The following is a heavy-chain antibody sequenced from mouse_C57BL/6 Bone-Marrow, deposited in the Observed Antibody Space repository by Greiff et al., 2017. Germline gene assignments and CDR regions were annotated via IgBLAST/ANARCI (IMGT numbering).Heavy chain of an antibody. CDR1: GYTFTGYW. Sequence: VQLQQSGAELMKPGASVKLSCKATGYTFTGYWIAWVKQRPGHGLEWVGEILPGSGSTNYNEKFKGKATFTANTSSNTAYMQLSSLTTEDSAIYYCARERVVMTDWYCDVWGTGTTVTVSS. CDR3: ARERVVMTDWYCDV. J-gene: IGHJ1*03. D-gene: IGHD2-13*01. CDR2: ILPGSGST. V-gene: IGHV1-9*01.